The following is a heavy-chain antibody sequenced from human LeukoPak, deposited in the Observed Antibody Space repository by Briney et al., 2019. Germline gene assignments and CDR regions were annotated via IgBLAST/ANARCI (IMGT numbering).Heavy chain of an antibody. V-gene: IGHV4-39*07. J-gene: IGHJ6*03. CDR3: ARDPYSSSWRYYYYYYMDV. D-gene: IGHD6-13*01. CDR1: GGSISSSSYY. CDR2: IYYSGST. Sequence: SETLSLTCTVSGGSISSSSYYWDWIRQPPGKGLEWIGSIYYSGSTYYNPSFKSRVTISVDTSKNQFSLKLSSVTAADTAVYYCARDPYSSSWRYYYYYYMDVWGKGTTVTVSS.